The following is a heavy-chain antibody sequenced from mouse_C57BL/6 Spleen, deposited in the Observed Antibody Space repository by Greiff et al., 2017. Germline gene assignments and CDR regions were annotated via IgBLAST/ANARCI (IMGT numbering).Heavy chain of an antibody. CDR2: ISDGGSYT. CDR1: GFTFSSYA. D-gene: IGHD2-4*01. V-gene: IGHV5-4*01. Sequence: EVMLVESGGGLVKPGGSLKLSCAASGFTFSSYAMSWVRQTPEKMLEWVATISDGGSYTYYPDNVKGRFTISRDNAKNNLYLQMSHLKSEDTAMYYCARDGDDYDGGFAYWGQGTLVTVSA. CDR3: ARDGDDYDGGFAY. J-gene: IGHJ3*01.